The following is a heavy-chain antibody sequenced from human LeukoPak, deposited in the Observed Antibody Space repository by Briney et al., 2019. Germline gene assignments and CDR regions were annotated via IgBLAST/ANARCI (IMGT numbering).Heavy chain of an antibody. J-gene: IGHJ4*02. CDR2: INHSGST. Sequence: PSETLSLTCAVYGGSFSGYYWSWIRQPPGKGLEWIGEINHSGSTNYNPSLKSRVTISVDTSKDQFSLKLSSVTAADTAVYYCARLPSWYSSGWAPSGYWGQGTLVTVSS. CDR1: GGSFSGYY. V-gene: IGHV4-34*01. D-gene: IGHD6-19*01. CDR3: ARLPSWYSSGWAPSGY.